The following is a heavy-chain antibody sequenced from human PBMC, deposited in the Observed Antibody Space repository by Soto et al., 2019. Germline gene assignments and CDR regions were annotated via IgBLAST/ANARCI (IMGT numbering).Heavy chain of an antibody. V-gene: IGHV4-59*01. CDR1: GGSISSYY. CDR2: IYYSGST. Sequence: SETLSLTCTVSGGSISSYYWSWIRQPPGKGLEWIGYIYYSGSTNYNPSLKSRVTISVDTSKNQFSLKLSSVTAADTAVYYCARVPLSGSYYYFDYWGQGTLVTAPQ. D-gene: IGHD1-26*01. J-gene: IGHJ4*02. CDR3: ARVPLSGSYYYFDY.